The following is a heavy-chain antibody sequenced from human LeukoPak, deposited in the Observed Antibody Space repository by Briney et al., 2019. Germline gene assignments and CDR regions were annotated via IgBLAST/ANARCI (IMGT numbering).Heavy chain of an antibody. V-gene: IGHV3-7*01. CDR1: GFTFSDFW. Sequence: GGSLRLSCEASGFTFSDFWMSWVRQAPGNGLEWVANMRQDGSEKNYVDSVKGRFTISRDNAQNLLYLQMDSLRAEDTAIYYCARDSRQGGTCDYRGQGTLVTVSS. CDR3: ARDSRQGGTCDY. J-gene: IGHJ4*02. D-gene: IGHD3-16*01. CDR2: MRQDGSEK.